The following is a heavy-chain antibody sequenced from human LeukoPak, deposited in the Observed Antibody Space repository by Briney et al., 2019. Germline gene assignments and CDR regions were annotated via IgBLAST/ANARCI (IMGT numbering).Heavy chain of an antibody. CDR1: GYTFTGYY. CDR2: INPNSGGT. Sequence: ASVKVSCKASGYTFTGYYMHWVRQAPGQGLEWMGWINPNSGGTNYAQKFQGRVTITADKSTSTAYMELSSLRSEDTAVYYCARDLGGYCSGGSCYSTYFDYWGQGTLVTVSS. CDR3: ARDLGGYCSGGSCYSTYFDY. V-gene: IGHV1-2*02. J-gene: IGHJ4*02. D-gene: IGHD2-15*01.